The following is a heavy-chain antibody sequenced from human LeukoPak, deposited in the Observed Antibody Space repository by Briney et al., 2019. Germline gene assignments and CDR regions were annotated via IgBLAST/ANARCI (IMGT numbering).Heavy chain of an antibody. J-gene: IGHJ5*02. D-gene: IGHD2-2*01. CDR1: GGSFSGYY. CDR2: INHSGST. Sequence: PSETLSLTCAVYGGSFSGYYWSWIRQPPGKGLEWIGEINHSGSTNYNPSLKSRVTISVDTSKNQFSLKLSSVTAADTAVYYCARRRGRYCSSTSCPQSWFDPWGQGTLVTVSS. CDR3: ARRRGRYCSSTSCPQSWFDP. V-gene: IGHV4-34*01.